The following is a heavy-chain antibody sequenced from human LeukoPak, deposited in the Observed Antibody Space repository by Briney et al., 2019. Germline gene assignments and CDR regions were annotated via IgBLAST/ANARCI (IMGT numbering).Heavy chain of an antibody. CDR1: GFTFSSYA. V-gene: IGHV3-30-3*01. CDR2: ISYDGSNK. Sequence: GGSLRLSCAASGFTFSSYAMHWVRQAPGKGLEWVAVISYDGSNKYYADSVKGRFTISRDNSKNTLYLQMNSLRAEDTAVYYCARDTTFDYYDSSGYPDYWGQGTLVTVSS. CDR3: ARDTTFDYYDSSGYPDY. D-gene: IGHD3-22*01. J-gene: IGHJ4*02.